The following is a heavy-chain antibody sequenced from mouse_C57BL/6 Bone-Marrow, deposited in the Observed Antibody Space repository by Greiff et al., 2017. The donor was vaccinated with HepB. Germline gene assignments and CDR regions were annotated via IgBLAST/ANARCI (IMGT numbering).Heavy chain of an antibody. D-gene: IGHD1-3*01. J-gene: IGHJ3*01. Sequence: VQLQHSGPELVKPGASVKISCKASGYSFTGYYMNWVKQSPEKSLEWIGEINPSTGGTTYNQKFKAKATLTVDKSSSTAYMQLKSLTSEDSAVYYCARLGYSKSRFAYWGQGTLVTVSA. V-gene: IGHV1-42*01. CDR2: INPSTGGT. CDR1: GYSFTGYY. CDR3: ARLGYSKSRFAY.